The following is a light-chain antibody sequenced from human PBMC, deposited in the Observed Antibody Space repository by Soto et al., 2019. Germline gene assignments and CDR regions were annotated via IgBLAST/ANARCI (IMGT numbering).Light chain of an antibody. J-gene: IGKJ1*01. Sequence: EIVFTQSPATLSLSPGERATLSCRASQSVTTFLAWYQQKPGQAPRLLMFRASIRETGFPARFSGSGSGTEFTLTISRLEPEDFGVYYCQQYGSSYWTFGQGTKVDIK. CDR3: QQYGSSYWT. CDR2: RAS. V-gene: IGKV3-20*01. CDR1: QSVTTF.